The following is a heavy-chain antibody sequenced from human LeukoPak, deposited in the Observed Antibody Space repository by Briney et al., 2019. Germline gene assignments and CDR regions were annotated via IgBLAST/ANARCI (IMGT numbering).Heavy chain of an antibody. CDR2: IKQDGSEK. J-gene: IGHJ4*02. CDR3: AKLAKYFYGWETYYFFEH. CDR1: GFTFDDYG. D-gene: IGHD3-10*01. V-gene: IGHV3-7*01. Sequence: GGSPRLSCAASGFTFDDYGMSWVRQAPGKGLEWVANIKQDGSEKYYVDSVKGRFTISRDNAKNSLYLQMNSLRVEDTAVYYCAKLAKYFYGWETYYFFEHWGQGTPVTASS.